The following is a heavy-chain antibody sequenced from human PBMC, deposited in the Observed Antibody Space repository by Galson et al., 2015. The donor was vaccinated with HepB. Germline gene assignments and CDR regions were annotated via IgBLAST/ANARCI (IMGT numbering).Heavy chain of an antibody. CDR2: IRSSGTSISYADSVEE. Sequence: SLRLSCAASGFTFSSYSMNWVRQAPGRGLEWVSYIRSSGTSISYADSVEEYYADSVRGRFTISRDNAKNSLYLQMNSLRDKDTAVYYCARGLRFFRSAVAFDYWGQGTVVTVSS. D-gene: IGHD6-19*01. J-gene: IGHJ4*02. CDR1: GFTFSSYS. V-gene: IGHV3-48*02. CDR3: ARGLRFFRSAVAFDY.